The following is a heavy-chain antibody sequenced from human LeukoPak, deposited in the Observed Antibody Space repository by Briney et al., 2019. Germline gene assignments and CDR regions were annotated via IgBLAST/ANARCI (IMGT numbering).Heavy chain of an antibody. J-gene: IGHJ5*02. CDR2: ISGGGVNT. V-gene: IGHV3-23*01. CDR1: GFTFDDYA. CDR3: AKTLGYSGYFSP. Sequence: PGGSLRLSCAASGFTFDDYAMTWVRQAPGKGLEWVSAISGGGVNTYYADSVKGRFTISRDNSKNMLYLQMNSLRAEDTAVYYCAKTLGYSGYFSPWGQGTLVTVSS. D-gene: IGHD3-22*01.